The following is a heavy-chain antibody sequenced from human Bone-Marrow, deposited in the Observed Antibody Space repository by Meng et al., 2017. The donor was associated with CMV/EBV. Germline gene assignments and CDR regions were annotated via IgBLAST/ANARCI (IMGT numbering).Heavy chain of an antibody. J-gene: IGHJ6*02. CDR1: GGSLSGYYY. CDR3: ARQWADGDAYYYGMDV. Sequence: ESLKISCAVYGGSLSGYYYWSWIRQPPGKGLEWIGEINHSGSTNYNPSLKSRVIMSLDTSKNQVSLKVSSVTAADTAVYYCARQWADGDAYYYGMDVWGQGTTVTVSS. V-gene: IGHV4-34*01. CDR2: INHSGST. D-gene: IGHD5-24*01.